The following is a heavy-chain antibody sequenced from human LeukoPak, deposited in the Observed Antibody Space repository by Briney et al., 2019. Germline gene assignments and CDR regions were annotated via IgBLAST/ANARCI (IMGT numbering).Heavy chain of an antibody. CDR1: GFTFSSYW. CDR3: ARGKLLRNYYYYGMDV. V-gene: IGHV3-74*01. J-gene: IGHJ6*02. D-gene: IGHD2-15*01. Sequence: GGSLRLSCAASGFTFSSYWMHWVRQAPGKGLVWVSRINSDGSSTSYADSVKGRFTISRDNAKNTLYLQMNSLRAEDTAVYYCARGKLLRNYYYYGMDVWGQGTTVTVSS. CDR2: INSDGSST.